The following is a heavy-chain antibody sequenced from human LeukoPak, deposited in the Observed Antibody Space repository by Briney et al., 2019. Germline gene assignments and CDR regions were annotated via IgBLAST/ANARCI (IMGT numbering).Heavy chain of an antibody. D-gene: IGHD2-21*02. Sequence: QPGGTLRLSCAASGFTFSNYGMSWVRQAPGKGLEWVSVIYSGGSTYYADSVKGRFTISRDNSKNTLYLQMNSLRAEDTAVYYCARDIHCGGDCRYYFDYWGQGTLVTVSS. CDR1: GFTFSNYG. CDR3: ARDIHCGGDCRYYFDY. V-gene: IGHV3-66*01. CDR2: IYSGGST. J-gene: IGHJ4*02.